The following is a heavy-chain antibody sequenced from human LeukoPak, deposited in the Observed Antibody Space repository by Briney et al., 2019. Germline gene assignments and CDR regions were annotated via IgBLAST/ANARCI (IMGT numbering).Heavy chain of an antibody. CDR2: ISGSGSDT. D-gene: IGHD2-21*02. V-gene: IGHV3-23*01. J-gene: IGHJ4*02. CDR3: VKDPHDFTAY. Sequence: PGGSLRLSCAASGFTFSRSAMSWVRQAPGKGLEWVSSISGSGSDTYHADSVKGRFTISRDNFKNTLYLQMNSLRAEDTAVYYCVKDPHDFTAYWGQGTLVTVSS. CDR1: GFTFSRSA.